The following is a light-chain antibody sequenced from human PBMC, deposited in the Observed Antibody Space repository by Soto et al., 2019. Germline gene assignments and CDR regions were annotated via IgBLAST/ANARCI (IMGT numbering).Light chain of an antibody. CDR3: HQTYTIPQT. J-gene: IGKJ1*01. CDR1: QTINSY. Sequence: DIQMTQSPSSLSASVGDRVIITCRASQTINSYLNWYQQKPGKAPNLLIYTASNLASGVPSRFSGSGSGTDFTLTISSLQPGDFATYFCHQTYTIPQTFGQGTKVEI. CDR2: TAS. V-gene: IGKV1-39*01.